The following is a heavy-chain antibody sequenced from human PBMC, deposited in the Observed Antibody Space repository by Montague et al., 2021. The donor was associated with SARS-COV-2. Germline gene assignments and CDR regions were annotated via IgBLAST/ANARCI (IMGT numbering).Heavy chain of an antibody. V-gene: IGHV4-39*01. CDR1: GGSISSNNNY. D-gene: IGHD6-19*01. J-gene: IGHJ3*02. CDR3: AKVAGSHDTLDI. CDR2: IYYSGTT. Sequence: SETLSLTCTVSGGSISSNNNYWGWIRQSAGKGLEWIGSIYYSGTTYYNPSLKSRVTISVDTSKNQFSLNLSSVTAADTAVYYCAKVAGSHDTLDIWGRGTMVTVSS.